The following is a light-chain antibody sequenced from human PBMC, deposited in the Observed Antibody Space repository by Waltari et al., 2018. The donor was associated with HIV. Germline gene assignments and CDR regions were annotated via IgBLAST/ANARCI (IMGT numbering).Light chain of an antibody. Sequence: RMTQSPSSFSASTGDRVTITCRASQDVGNSLAWYKQRPGRGPELLIYAASTLQSGVPSRFSGSGSGTNFTLTIACLQSEDFAIYYCQQYDSYSWTFGRGTRVDIK. CDR3: QQYDSYSWT. CDR1: QDVGNS. J-gene: IGKJ1*01. CDR2: AAS. V-gene: IGKV1-8*01.